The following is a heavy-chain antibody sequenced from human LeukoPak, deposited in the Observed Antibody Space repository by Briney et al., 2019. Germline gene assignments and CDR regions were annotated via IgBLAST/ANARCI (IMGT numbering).Heavy chain of an antibody. Sequence: PGGSLRLSCAASGVTVSGTYMSWVRRAAGKGWEWVSTIFDAGRTTYADSVKGRFTISRDNSKNTLFLQMNSLRADGTAVYYCAGATKWLAHDFWGQGTLVTVSS. CDR3: AGATKWLAHDF. J-gene: IGHJ4*02. CDR2: IFDAGRT. V-gene: IGHV3-53*01. D-gene: IGHD6-19*01. CDR1: GVTVSGTY.